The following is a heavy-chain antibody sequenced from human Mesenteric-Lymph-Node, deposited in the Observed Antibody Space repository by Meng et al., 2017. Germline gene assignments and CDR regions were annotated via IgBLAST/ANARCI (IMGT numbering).Heavy chain of an antibody. CDR2: IYYSGST. CDR1: GGSVSSGSYY. V-gene: IGHV4-61*01. CDR3: ARDYSNYYYYYGMDV. Sequence: SETLSLTCTVSGGSVSSGSYYWSWIRQPPGKGLEWIGYIYYSGSTNYNPSLKSQVTISVDTSKNQFSLKLSSVTAADTAVYYCARDYSNYYYYYGMDVWGQGTTVTVSS. J-gene: IGHJ6*02. D-gene: IGHD4-11*01.